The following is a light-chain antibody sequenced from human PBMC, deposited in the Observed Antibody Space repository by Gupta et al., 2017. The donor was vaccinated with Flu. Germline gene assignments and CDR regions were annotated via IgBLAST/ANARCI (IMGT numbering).Light chain of an antibody. V-gene: IGLV3-19*01. CDR2: GEN. CDR1: SLRSDY. J-gene: IGLJ1*01. Sequence: SSELTQDPAVAVALGQTVRIACRGDSLRSDYASWYQQKPGQAPVLVIYGENKRPSGIPDRFSGSTSGNTASLTITGAQAEDEADYYCSSRESTNSVLYVFGTGTEVTVL. CDR3: SSRESTNSVLYV.